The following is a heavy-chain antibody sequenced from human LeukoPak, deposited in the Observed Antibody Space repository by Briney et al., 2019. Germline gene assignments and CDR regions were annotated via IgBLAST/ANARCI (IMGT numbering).Heavy chain of an antibody. V-gene: IGHV3-30*03. Sequence: GGSLRLSCAASGFTFSSYGMHWVRQAPGRGLEWVAVISYDGSKKYYADSVKGRFTISRDIAKNSLYLQMNSLRAEDTAVYYCATCGYTYGLYFDYWGQGTLVTVSS. J-gene: IGHJ4*02. CDR3: ATCGYTYGLYFDY. CDR1: GFTFSSYG. D-gene: IGHD5-18*01. CDR2: ISYDGSKK.